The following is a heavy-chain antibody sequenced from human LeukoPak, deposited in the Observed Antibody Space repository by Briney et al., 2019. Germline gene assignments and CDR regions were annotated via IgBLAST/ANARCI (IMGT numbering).Heavy chain of an antibody. Sequence: SETLSLTCTVSGGSVSSGSYYWSWIRQPPGKGLEWIGYIYCSGSTNYNPSLKSRVTISVDTSKNQFSLKLSSVTAADTAVYYCARDRVAAAGSFDYWGQGTLVTVSS. CDR3: ARDRVAAAGSFDY. D-gene: IGHD6-13*01. V-gene: IGHV4-61*01. CDR1: GGSVSSGSYY. CDR2: IYCSGST. J-gene: IGHJ4*02.